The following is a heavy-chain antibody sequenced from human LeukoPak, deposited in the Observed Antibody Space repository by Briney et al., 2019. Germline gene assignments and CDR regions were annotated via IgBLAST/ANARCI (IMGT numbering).Heavy chain of an antibody. V-gene: IGHV4-61*08. Sequence: SETLSLTCSVSGASVGSSGYYWSWIRQPPGGGLEWIGYIYYISNTNYNASLKSPVTMSIDPSRNQFSLKVNSVTAADTAVYYCARTQSQSGSYRYYFGYWGQGTLVTVSS. CDR2: IYYISNT. CDR3: ARTQSQSGSYRYYFGY. J-gene: IGHJ4*02. D-gene: IGHD1-26*01. CDR1: GASVGSSGYY.